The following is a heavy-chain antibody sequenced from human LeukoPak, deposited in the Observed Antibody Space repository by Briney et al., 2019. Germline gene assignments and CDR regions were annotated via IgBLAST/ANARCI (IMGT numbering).Heavy chain of an antibody. CDR2: IFYSGSS. J-gene: IGHJ4*02. CDR1: GDSISSSWYY. V-gene: IGHV4-39*01. D-gene: IGHD5-24*01. Sequence: SETVSLTCTVSGDSISSSWYYWGWIRQPPGKGLEWIGSIFYSGSSYYNPSLKSRVTISVDTSKNQFSLKLSSVTAADTAVYYCARQLEMAIIADYFDYWGQGTLVTVSS. CDR3: ARQLEMAIIADYFDY.